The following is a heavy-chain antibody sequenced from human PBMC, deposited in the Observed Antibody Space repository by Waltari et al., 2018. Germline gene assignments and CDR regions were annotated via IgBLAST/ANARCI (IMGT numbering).Heavy chain of an antibody. V-gene: IGHV3-53*02. J-gene: IGHJ4*02. Sequence: EVQLVETGGGLIQPGGSLRLSCATSGFTVSSNYMSWVRQAPGKGLEWVSVIYSGGSTYYADSVKGRFTISRDNSKNTLYLQMNSLRAEDTAVYYCARGPTGYAFDYWGQGTLVTVSS. D-gene: IGHD2-8*01. CDR3: ARGPTGYAFDY. CDR2: IYSGGST. CDR1: GFTVSSNY.